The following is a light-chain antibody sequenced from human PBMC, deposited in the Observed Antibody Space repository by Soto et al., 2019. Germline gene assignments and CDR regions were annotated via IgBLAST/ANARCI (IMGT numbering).Light chain of an antibody. J-gene: IGKJ4*01. Sequence: EIVLTQSSATLSLSPGERATLSCRASQSVTSNALAWYQQKPGQAPRLLIYGVSSRATSIPDRFSGSGSGTDFTLTISSLEPEDFAVYYCQQRSKWPRTFGGGTKVDIK. CDR2: GVS. CDR1: QSVTSN. V-gene: IGKV3-11*01. CDR3: QQRSKWPRT.